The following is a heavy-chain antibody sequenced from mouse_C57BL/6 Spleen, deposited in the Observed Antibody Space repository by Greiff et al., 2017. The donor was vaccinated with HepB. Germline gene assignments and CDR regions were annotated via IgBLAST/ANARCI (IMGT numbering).Heavy chain of an antibody. CDR1: GFTFSDYG. CDR2: ISSGSSNI. D-gene: IGHD1-1*01. V-gene: IGHV5-17*01. CDR3: ATLRYYAMDY. Sequence: EVNVVESGGGLVKPGGSLKLSCAASGFTFSDYGMHWVRQAPEKGLEWVAYISSGSSNIYYADTVKGRFTISRDNAKNTLFLQMTSLRSEDTAMYYGATLRYYAMDYWGQGTSGTVSS. J-gene: IGHJ4*01.